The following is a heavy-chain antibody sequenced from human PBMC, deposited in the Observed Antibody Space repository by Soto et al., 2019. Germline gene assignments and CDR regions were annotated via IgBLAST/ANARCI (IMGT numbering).Heavy chain of an antibody. Sequence: GASVKVSCKASGYTFTSYYMHWVRQAPGQGLEWMGIINPSGGSTSYAQKFQGRVTMTRDTSTSTVYMELSSLRSEDTAVYYCAGDRGHTRFLEWLPLNYDGMDVWGQGTTVTVSS. CDR3: AGDRGHTRFLEWLPLNYDGMDV. D-gene: IGHD3-3*01. CDR2: INPSGGST. CDR1: GYTFTSYY. V-gene: IGHV1-46*01. J-gene: IGHJ6*02.